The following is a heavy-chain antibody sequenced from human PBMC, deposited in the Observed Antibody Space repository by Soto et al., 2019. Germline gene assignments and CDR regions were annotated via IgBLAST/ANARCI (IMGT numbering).Heavy chain of an antibody. J-gene: IGHJ6*03. CDR3: ARGRDILSGDYYYYYMDV. D-gene: IGHD3-9*01. V-gene: IGHV1-8*01. CDR2: MNPNSGNT. CDR1: GYTFTNYD. Sequence: ASVKVSCKASGYTFTNYDINWVRQATGQGLEWMGWMNPNSGNTGYAQKFQGRVTMTRNTSISTAYMELSSLRSEDTAVYYCARGRDILSGDYYYYYMDVWGKGTTVTVSS.